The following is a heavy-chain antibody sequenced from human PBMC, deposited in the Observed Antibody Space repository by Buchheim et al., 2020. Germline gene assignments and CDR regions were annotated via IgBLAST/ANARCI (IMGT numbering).Heavy chain of an antibody. V-gene: IGHV3-7*01. CDR2: INKDGSEK. Sequence: DVQLVESGGGLVQPGGSLRLSCAASGFRFSVYWMTWVSQAPGKGLEWVANINKDGSEKNYVDSVKGRFSISRDNAENALYLKMNSLRAEDTAIYYCATYRLGFCSGDACHEMDVWGQGTT. J-gene: IGHJ6*02. D-gene: IGHD2-15*01. CDR3: ATYRLGFCSGDACHEMDV. CDR1: GFRFSVYW.